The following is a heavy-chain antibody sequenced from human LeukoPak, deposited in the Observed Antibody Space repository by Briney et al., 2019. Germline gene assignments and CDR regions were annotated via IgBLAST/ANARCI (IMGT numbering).Heavy chain of an antibody. V-gene: IGHV1-2*02. D-gene: IGHD5-18*01. CDR1: GYXFTGYY. J-gene: IGHJ4*02. CDR2: INTNSGGT. CDR3: ARDGGYSYGYSVDY. Sequence: GASVKVSCNASGYXFTGYYMHWVRQAPGQGLVWMGWINTNSGGTNYAQEFQGRVTMTRDTSISTAYMELSRLRSDDTAVYYCARDGGYSYGYSVDYWGQGTLVTVSS.